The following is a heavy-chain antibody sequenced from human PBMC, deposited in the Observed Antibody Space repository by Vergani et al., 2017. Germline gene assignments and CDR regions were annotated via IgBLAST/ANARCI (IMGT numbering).Heavy chain of an antibody. Sequence: QVQLQESGPGLVKPSQTLSLTCTVSGGSISSGSYYWSWIRQPAGKGLEWIGRIYTSGSTNYNPSLKSRVTISVDTSKNQFSLKLSSVTAADTAVYYCARGPSTVTTGWRGIWFDPWGQGTLVTVSS. J-gene: IGHJ5*02. D-gene: IGHD4-11*01. CDR1: GGSISSGSYY. CDR3: ARGPSTVTTGWRGIWFDP. V-gene: IGHV4-61*02. CDR2: IYTSGST.